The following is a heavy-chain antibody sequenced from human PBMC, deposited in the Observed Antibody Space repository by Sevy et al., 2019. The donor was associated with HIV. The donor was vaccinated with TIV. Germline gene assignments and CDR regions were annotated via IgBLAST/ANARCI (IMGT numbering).Heavy chain of an antibody. V-gene: IGHV3-21*01. CDR3: ARPYGSGSWEAFDV. D-gene: IGHD3-10*01. CDR1: GFSFSTYM. Sequence: GGSLRLSCTASGFSFSTYMMNWVRQAPGKGLEWVASISYSSNYIYYADSLKGRFTISGDNAKNSLFLQMNSLRAEDTAVYYCARPYGSGSWEAFDVWGQGTMVTVSS. CDR2: ISYSSNYI. J-gene: IGHJ3*01.